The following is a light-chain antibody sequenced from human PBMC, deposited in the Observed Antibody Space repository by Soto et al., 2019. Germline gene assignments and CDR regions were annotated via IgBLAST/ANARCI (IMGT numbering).Light chain of an antibody. J-gene: IGKJ4*01. V-gene: IGKV1-9*01. Sequence: DIQMTQSPSSLSASVGDRVTITCRASQSISSYLNWYQQKPGKAPKLLIYAASTLQSGVPSRFSGSGSGTEFTLTISSLQPEDFATYYCQQLNSYPTFGGGTKVDIK. CDR3: QQLNSYPT. CDR2: AAS. CDR1: QSISSY.